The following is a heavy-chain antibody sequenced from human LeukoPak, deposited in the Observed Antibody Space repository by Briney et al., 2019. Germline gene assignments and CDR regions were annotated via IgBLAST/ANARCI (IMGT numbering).Heavy chain of an antibody. D-gene: IGHD3-10*01. J-gene: IGHJ6*02. V-gene: IGHV5-51*01. CDR1: GSSFTSYW. CDR3: ARPITMVRGVTTIYYYYGMDV. Sequence: GESLQISCQCSGSSFTSYWIGGVRQVPGKGLEWMGIIYPGDSDTRYRPSYQGQVTISADKSISTSYLQWSSLKASDTAMYYCARPITMVRGVTTIYYYYGMDVWGQGTTVTVSS. CDR2: IYPGDSDT.